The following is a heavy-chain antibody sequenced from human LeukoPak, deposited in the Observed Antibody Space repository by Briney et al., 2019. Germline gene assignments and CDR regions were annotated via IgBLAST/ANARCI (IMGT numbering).Heavy chain of an antibody. D-gene: IGHD3-16*01. Sequence: SETLSLTCTVSGGSISSSSYYWGWIRQPPGKGLEWIGSIYYSGSTYYNPSLKSRVTISVDTSKNQFSLKLSSVTAADTAVYYCALHRDYDPDYWGQGTLVTVSS. CDR2: IYYSGST. V-gene: IGHV4-39*01. CDR1: GGSISSSSYY. J-gene: IGHJ4*02. CDR3: ALHRDYDPDY.